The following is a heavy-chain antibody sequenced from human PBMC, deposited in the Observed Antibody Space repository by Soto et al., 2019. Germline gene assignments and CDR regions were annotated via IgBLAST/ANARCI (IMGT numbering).Heavy chain of an antibody. V-gene: IGHV5-51*01. J-gene: IGHJ3*02. CDR1: GYSFASYW. CDR3: ASQGMATKNVDAFDI. CDR2: IYPGDSDT. D-gene: IGHD5-12*01. Sequence: GACRKMTCKGSGYSFASYWIGCVRQMPGKGLEWMGIIYPGDSDTRYSPSFQGQVTISADKSISTAYLQWSSLKASDTAMYYCASQGMATKNVDAFDIWGQGTMVTVSS.